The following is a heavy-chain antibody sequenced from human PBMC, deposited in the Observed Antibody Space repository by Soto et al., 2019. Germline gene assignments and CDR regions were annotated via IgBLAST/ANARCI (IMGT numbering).Heavy chain of an antibody. CDR1: GGSFSGYY. D-gene: IGHD2-15*01. V-gene: IGHV4-34*01. J-gene: IGHJ5*02. Sequence: QVQLQQWGAGLLKPSETLSLTCAVYGGSFSGYYWSWIRQPPGKGLEWIGEINHSGSTNYNPSLKSRVTISVDTSKNQFSLMLSSVTAADTAVYYCARGEVVVVVAASCFDPWGQGTLVTVSS. CDR3: ARGEVVVVVAASCFDP. CDR2: INHSGST.